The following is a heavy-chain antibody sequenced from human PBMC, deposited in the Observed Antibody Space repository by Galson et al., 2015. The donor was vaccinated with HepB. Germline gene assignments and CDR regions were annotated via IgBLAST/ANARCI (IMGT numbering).Heavy chain of an antibody. Sequence: SLRLSCAASGFTFSNYAMSWVRQAPGKGLEWLSAISGSGGSTYYADSVKGRFTISRDNSKNTLYLQMNSLRAEDTAVFYCAKFPEYYYDNSGYYYHFDYWGQGTLVTVSS. CDR2: ISGSGGST. D-gene: IGHD3-22*01. V-gene: IGHV3-23*01. J-gene: IGHJ4*02. CDR1: GFTFSNYA. CDR3: AKFPEYYYDNSGYYYHFDY.